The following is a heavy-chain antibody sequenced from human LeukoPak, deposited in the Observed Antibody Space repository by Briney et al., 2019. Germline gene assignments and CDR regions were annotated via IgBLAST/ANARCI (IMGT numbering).Heavy chain of an antibody. CDR1: GGSISSYY. J-gene: IGHJ6*03. D-gene: IGHD6-13*01. CDR2: IYTSGST. CDR3: ARVKYSSSWYYYYYMDV. Sequence: PSEILSLTCTVSGGSISSYYWSWIRQPPGKGLEWSGYIYTSGSTNYNPSLKSRVTISVDTSKNQFSLKLSSVTAAGTAVYYCARVKYSSSWYYYYYMDVWGKGTTVTVSS. V-gene: IGHV4-4*09.